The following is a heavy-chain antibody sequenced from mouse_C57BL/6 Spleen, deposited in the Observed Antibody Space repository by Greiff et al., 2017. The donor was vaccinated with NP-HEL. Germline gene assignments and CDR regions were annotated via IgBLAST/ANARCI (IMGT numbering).Heavy chain of an antibody. V-gene: IGHV1-80*01. J-gene: IGHJ2*01. Sequence: VMLVESGAELVKPGASVKISCKASGYAFSSYWMNWVKQRPGKGLAWIGQIYPGDGDTNYNGKFKGKATLTADKSSSTAYMQLSILTSEDSAVYFCARRGGLTGYFDYWGQGTTLTVSS. D-gene: IGHD4-1*01. CDR3: ARRGGLTGYFDY. CDR2: IYPGDGDT. CDR1: GYAFSSYW.